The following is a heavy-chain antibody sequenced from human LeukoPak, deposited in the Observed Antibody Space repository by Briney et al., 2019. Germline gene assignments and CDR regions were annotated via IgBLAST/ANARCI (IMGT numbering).Heavy chain of an antibody. J-gene: IGHJ3*02. CDR2: TYYRSKWYN. CDR3: ARDWGTLTDGFDI. Sequence: SQTLSLTCAISGDSVSSNSAAWNWVRQSPSRGLEWLGRTYYRSKWYNDYAISVRSRITINPDTSKNQFSLQLNSVTPEDTAVYYCARDWGTLTDGFDIWGQGTMVIVSS. CDR1: GDSVSSNSAA. D-gene: IGHD3-16*01. V-gene: IGHV6-1*01.